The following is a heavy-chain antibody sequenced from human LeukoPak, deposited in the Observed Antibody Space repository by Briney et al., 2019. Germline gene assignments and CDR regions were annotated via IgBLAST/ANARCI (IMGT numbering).Heavy chain of an antibody. Sequence: GGSLRLSCAASGFTFSSYGMHWVRQAPGKGLEWVAVIWYDGSNKYYADSVKGRFTISRDNSKNTLYLQMNSLRAEDTAVYYCARGDYGSGSQFRYFDYWGQGTLVTVSS. J-gene: IGHJ4*02. V-gene: IGHV3-33*01. CDR1: GFTFSSYG. D-gene: IGHD3-10*01. CDR2: IWYDGSNK. CDR3: ARGDYGSGSQFRYFDY.